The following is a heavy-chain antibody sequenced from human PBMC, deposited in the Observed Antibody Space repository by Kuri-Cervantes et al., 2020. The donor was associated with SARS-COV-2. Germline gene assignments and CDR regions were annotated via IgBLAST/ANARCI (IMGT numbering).Heavy chain of an antibody. Sequence: ASVKVSCKASGYTFTNYGISWVRQAPGQGLEWMGWISAYNGNTNYAQKLQGRVTMTTDTSTSTAYMELRSLRSEDTAVYYCARAPRIGQQLVRRYYFDYWGQGTLVTVSS. J-gene: IGHJ4*02. CDR2: ISAYNGNT. V-gene: IGHV1-18*01. CDR3: ARAPRIGQQLVRRYYFDY. CDR1: GYTFTNYG. D-gene: IGHD6-13*01.